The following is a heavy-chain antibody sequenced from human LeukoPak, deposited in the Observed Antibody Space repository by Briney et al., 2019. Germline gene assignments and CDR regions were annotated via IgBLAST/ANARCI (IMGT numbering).Heavy chain of an antibody. D-gene: IGHD3-9*01. CDR2: IGSRAYGGTT. CDR3: TRGRYGNYYYGMDV. J-gene: IGHJ6*02. V-gene: IGHV3-49*04. CDR1: GFTFGDYA. Sequence: PGESLRLSCSASGFTFGDYAVNWVRQAPGKGLEWVGFIGSRAYGGTTEYAASVRGRFTISRDDSKIIAYLQMNSLKTEDTAVYYCTRGRYGNYYYGMDVWGQGTTVTVSS.